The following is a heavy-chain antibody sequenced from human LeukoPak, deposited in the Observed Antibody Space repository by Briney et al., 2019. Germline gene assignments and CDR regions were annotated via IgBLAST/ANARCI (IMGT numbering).Heavy chain of an antibody. J-gene: IGHJ3*02. CDR2: IYTSGST. V-gene: IGHV4-4*07. CDR3: ARGTMVRGVMITSDAFDI. CDR1: GRSISSYY. Sequence: NPSETLSLTCTVSGRSISSYYWSWIRRPAGKGLEWIGRIYTSGSTNYNPSLKSRVTMSIDTSKNQFSLKLSSVTVADTAMYYCARGTMVRGVMITSDAFDIWGQGTMVTVSS. D-gene: IGHD3-10*01.